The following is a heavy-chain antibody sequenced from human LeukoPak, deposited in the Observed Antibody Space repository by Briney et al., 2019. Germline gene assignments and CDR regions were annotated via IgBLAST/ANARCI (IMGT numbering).Heavy chain of an antibody. V-gene: IGHV1-24*01. D-gene: IGHD3-10*02. CDR1: GYTLTELS. CDR2: FDPEDGET. Sequence: ASVKVSSKVSGYTLTELSMHWVRQAPGKGLEWMGGFDPEDGETIYAQKFQGRVTMTEDTSTDTAYMELSSLRSEDTAVYYCATGMFPHDAFDIWGQGTMVTVSS. CDR3: ATGMFPHDAFDI. J-gene: IGHJ3*02.